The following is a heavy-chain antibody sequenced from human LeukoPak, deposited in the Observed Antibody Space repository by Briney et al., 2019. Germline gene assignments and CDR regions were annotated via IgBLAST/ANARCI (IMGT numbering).Heavy chain of an antibody. CDR1: GGSISSSSYY. CDR2: IYYSGST. Sequence: SETLSLTCTVSGGSISSSSYYWGWIRQPPGKGLEWIVSIYYSGSTYYNPSLKSRFTISVDTSKNQFSLKLSSLTAADTAVYYCARHMGRRVVAWDWFDPWGQGTLVTVSS. D-gene: IGHD2-15*01. V-gene: IGHV4-39*01. CDR3: ARHMGRRVVAWDWFDP. J-gene: IGHJ5*02.